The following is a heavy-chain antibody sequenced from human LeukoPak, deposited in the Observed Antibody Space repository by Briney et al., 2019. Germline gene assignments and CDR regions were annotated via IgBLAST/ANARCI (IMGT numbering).Heavy chain of an antibody. CDR1: GGSISSYY. D-gene: IGHD3-10*01. V-gene: IGHV4-59*12. J-gene: IGHJ4*02. Sequence: SETLSLTCTVSGGSISSYYWSWIRQPPGKGLEWIGYIYYSGSTNYNPSLKSRVTISVDTSKNQFSLKLSSVTAADTAVYYCARRRSYVYYFDYWGQGTLVTVSS. CDR3: ARRRSYVYYFDY. CDR2: IYYSGST.